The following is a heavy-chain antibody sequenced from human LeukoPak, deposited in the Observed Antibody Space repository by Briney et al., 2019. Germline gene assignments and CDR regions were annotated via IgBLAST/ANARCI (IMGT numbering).Heavy chain of an antibody. D-gene: IGHD5-18*01. CDR1: GYTFTTYT. CDR3: VRDKYSYGYTDGRFDY. Sequence: GASVKVSCKASGYTFTTYTMHWVRQAPGQRLEWMGWINIDNGNTKHSQKFQGRVTITRDTSASTAYMELSSLRSEDTAVYYCVRDKYSYGYTDGRFDYWGQRTLVTVSS. V-gene: IGHV1-3*04. J-gene: IGHJ4*02. CDR2: INIDNGNT.